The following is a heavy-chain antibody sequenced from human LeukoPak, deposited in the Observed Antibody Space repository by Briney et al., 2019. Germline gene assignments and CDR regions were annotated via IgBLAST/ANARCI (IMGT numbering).Heavy chain of an antibody. CDR2: IYYSGST. D-gene: IGHD1-26*01. J-gene: IGHJ2*01. V-gene: IGHV4-59*08. CDR1: GGSISSYY. Sequence: PSETLSLTCTVSGGSISSYYWSWIRQPPGKGLEWIGYIYYSGSTNYNPSLKSRVTISVDTSKNQFSLKLSSVTAADTAVYYCARLWELRVWYFDLWGRGTLVTVSS. CDR3: ARLWELRVWYFDL.